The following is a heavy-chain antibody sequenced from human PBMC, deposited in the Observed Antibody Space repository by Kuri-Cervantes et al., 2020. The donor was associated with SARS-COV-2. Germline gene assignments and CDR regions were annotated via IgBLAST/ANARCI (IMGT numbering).Heavy chain of an antibody. CDR2: ISYDGSNK. CDR3: ARVGSGLYYYYYMDV. J-gene: IGHJ6*03. D-gene: IGHD5-12*01. CDR1: GFTFSSYA. Sequence: GESLKISCAASGFTFSSYAMHRVRQAPGKGLEWVAIISYDGSNKYYADTVKGRFTISRDNAKNSLYLQMNSLRAEDTAAYYCARVGSGLYYYYYMDVWGKGTTVT. V-gene: IGHV3-30*07.